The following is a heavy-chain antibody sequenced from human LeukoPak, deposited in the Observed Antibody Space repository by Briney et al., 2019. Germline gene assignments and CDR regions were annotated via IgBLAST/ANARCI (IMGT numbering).Heavy chain of an antibody. D-gene: IGHD2-2*01. V-gene: IGHV1-8*01. CDR1: GYIFTNYD. Sequence: APVKVSCKASGYIFTNYDIHWVRQTTEQGLEWMGWMNPNSGNTAYPQQFQDRVSMTSNKSISTAYMELGSLTSEDTAVYFCARGLKYCSTTSCPNWYDPWGQGTLVTVSS. CDR3: ARGLKYCSTTSCPNWYDP. J-gene: IGHJ5*02. CDR2: MNPNSGNT.